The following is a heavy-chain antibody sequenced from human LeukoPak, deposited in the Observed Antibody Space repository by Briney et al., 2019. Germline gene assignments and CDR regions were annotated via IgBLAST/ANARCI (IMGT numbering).Heavy chain of an antibody. Sequence: ASVKVSCKASGYTFTSYGISWVRRAPGQGLEWMGWISAYNGNTNYAQKLQGRVTMTTDTSTSTAYMELRSLRSDDTAVYYCARDKRSRGITMVRGVIYCMDVWGKGTTVTVSS. V-gene: IGHV1-18*01. CDR2: ISAYNGNT. CDR1: GYTFTSYG. J-gene: IGHJ6*03. CDR3: ARDKRSRGITMVRGVIYCMDV. D-gene: IGHD3-10*01.